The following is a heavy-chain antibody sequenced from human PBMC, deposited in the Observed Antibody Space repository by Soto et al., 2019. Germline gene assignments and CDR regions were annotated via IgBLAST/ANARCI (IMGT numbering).Heavy chain of an antibody. V-gene: IGHV4-31*03. D-gene: IGHD4-4*01. CDR1: GGSITTGGSY. CDR2: IYHSGNT. CDR3: ARTTGRHLDF. Sequence: SETLSLTCTVSGGSITTGGSYWSWIRQHPGKGLEWIGNIYHSGNTYYNPSLKSRLTISVDTSKNHFSLMVDSVTAADTAVYYCARTTGRHLDFWGQGILVTVS. J-gene: IGHJ4*02.